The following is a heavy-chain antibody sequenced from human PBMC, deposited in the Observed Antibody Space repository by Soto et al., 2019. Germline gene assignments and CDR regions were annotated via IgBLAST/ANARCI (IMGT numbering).Heavy chain of an antibody. CDR3: ARDLDFYYDFWSVYYRPYYFTPYYYSVMAV. D-gene: IGHD3-3*01. CDR2: INSDGSST. V-gene: IGHV3-74*01. CDR1: GFNFSSYW. J-gene: IGHJ6*02. Sequence: PGGSLRISCAASGFNFSSYWMHWVRQDPGKGLVWVSRINSDGSSTTYAPSVTSRFTISSANAKNTLYLQMTSLRAEHTAVYYCARDLDFYYDFWSVYYRPYYFTPYYYSVMAVWRHGSTVTVSS.